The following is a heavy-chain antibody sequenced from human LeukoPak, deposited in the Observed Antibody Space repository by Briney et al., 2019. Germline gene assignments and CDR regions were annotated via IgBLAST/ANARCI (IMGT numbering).Heavy chain of an antibody. J-gene: IGHJ6*02. D-gene: IGHD2-15*01. Sequence: PGGSLRLSCAVSGFTFNNYGMSWVRQAPGKGLEWVSYISSSSSTIYYADSVKGRFTISRDNAKNSLYLQMNSLRDEDTAVYYCARDCSGGSCYLNYYYYGMDVWGQGTTVTVSS. CDR3: ARDCSGGSCYLNYYYYGMDV. CDR1: GFTFNNYG. CDR2: ISSSSSTI. V-gene: IGHV3-48*02.